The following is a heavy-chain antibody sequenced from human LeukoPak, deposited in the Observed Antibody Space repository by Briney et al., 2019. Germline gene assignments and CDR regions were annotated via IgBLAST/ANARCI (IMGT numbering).Heavy chain of an antibody. CDR2: IWYDGSNE. V-gene: IGHV3-33*01. J-gene: IGHJ4*02. CDR1: GFTFSIYG. Sequence: PGRSLRLPCAASGFTFSIYGMHWVRQAPGKGLEWVAIIWYDGSNEYYADSVKGRFTISRDNSKNTLYLQMNSLGAEDTAVYYCARGYSSSWYPFHWGQGTLVTVSS. CDR3: ARGYSSSWYPFH. D-gene: IGHD6-13*01.